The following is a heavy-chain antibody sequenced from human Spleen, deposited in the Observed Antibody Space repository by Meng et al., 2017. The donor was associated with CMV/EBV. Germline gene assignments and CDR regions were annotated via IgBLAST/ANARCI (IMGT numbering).Heavy chain of an antibody. Sequence: GGSLRLSCAASGFTFSSYWMSWVRQAPGKGLEWVGFIRSKTYGGTTEYAASVTGRFTISRDDSKNIAYLQMNSLETEDTAVYYCTSRVGATPSYYGMDVWGQGTTVTVSS. CDR3: TSRVGATPSYYGMDV. CDR1: GFTFSSYW. D-gene: IGHD1-26*01. J-gene: IGHJ6*02. CDR2: IRSKTYGGTT. V-gene: IGHV3-49*04.